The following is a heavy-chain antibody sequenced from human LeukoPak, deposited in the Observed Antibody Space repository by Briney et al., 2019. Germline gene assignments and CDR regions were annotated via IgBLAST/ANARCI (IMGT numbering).Heavy chain of an antibody. J-gene: IGHJ3*02. CDR1: GFTFSSYG. CDR3: AKRSVSNAFDI. CDR2: ISGSGGST. Sequence: GGTLRLSCAASGFTFSSYGMSSVRQAPGKGLEWVSAISGSGGSTYYADSVKGRFTISRDTSKDTLYLQMNSLRAEDTAVYFCAKRSVSNAFDIWGQGTMVTISS. V-gene: IGHV3-23*01.